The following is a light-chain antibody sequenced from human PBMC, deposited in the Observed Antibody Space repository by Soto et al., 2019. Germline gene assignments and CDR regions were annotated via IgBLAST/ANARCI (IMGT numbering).Light chain of an antibody. CDR1: QSLNTKS. CDR3: QQYGSSPRA. J-gene: IGKJ4*01. CDR2: GVY. Sequence: IVLTQSTGSVSLSPVERASLSCSASQSLNTKSLAWYQQKTGQPPRLLIHGVYNRATGIQDRFSGSGSGTDFALTISRLEPEDFAVYYCQQYGSSPRAFGGGTKVDIK. V-gene: IGKV3-20*01.